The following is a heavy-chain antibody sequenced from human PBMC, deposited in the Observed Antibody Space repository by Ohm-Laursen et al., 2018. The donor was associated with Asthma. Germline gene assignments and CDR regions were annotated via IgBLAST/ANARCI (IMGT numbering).Heavy chain of an antibody. Sequence: GSLRLSCTASGFTFSDYYMSWVRQAPGKGLEWISYISTGGSTMYYADSVKGRFTISRDNAKSSLYLQMNSLTAEDTALYYCARIGPEWELPGREYSLHHWGEGTLVTVSS. CDR1: GFTFSDYY. CDR2: ISTGGSTM. J-gene: IGHJ1*01. CDR3: ARIGPEWELPGREYSLHH. V-gene: IGHV3-11*04. D-gene: IGHD1-26*01.